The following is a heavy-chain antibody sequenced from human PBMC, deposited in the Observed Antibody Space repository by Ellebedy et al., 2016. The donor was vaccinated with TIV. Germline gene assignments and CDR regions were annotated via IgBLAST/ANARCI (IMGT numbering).Heavy chain of an antibody. V-gene: IGHV3-21*01. J-gene: IGHJ3*02. CDR2: ISSRRSYI. CDR1: GFTLNTYT. D-gene: IGHD3-9*01. CDR3: ARASSEGDFLTGYYVDAFDI. Sequence: GGSLRLXXAASGFTLNTYTMNWVRQAPGKGLEWVSSISSRRSYIFYADSVKGRFTISRDDAKNSLFLQMNGLRGEDTALYYCARASSEGDFLTGYYVDAFDIWGQGTMVKVSS.